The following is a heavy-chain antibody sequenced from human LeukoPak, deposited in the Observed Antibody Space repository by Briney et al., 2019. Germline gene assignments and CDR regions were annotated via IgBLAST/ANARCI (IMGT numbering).Heavy chain of an antibody. J-gene: IGHJ6*03. D-gene: IGHD6-13*01. CDR3: ARLGGSSSWYVGYYYMDV. V-gene: IGHV4-4*07. CDR2: IYTSGST. CDR1: GGSISSYY. Sequence: SETLSLTCTVSGGSISSYYWSWIRQPAGKGLEWIGRIYTSGSTNYNPSLKSRVTIPVDKSKNQFSLKLSSVTAADTAVYYCARLGGSSSWYVGYYYMDVWGKGTTVTVSS.